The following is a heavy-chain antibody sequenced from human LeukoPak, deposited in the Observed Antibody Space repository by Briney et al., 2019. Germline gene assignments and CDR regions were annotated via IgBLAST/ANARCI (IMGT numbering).Heavy chain of an antibody. CDR3: ARSDGSGRPIGGMDY. CDR2: IIPILGIA. V-gene: IGHV1-69*04. Sequence: GASVKVSCKASGGTFSSYAISWVRQAPGQGLEWMGRIIPILGIANYAQKFQGRVTITADKSTSTAYMELSSLRSEDTAVYYCARSDGSGRPIGGMDYWGQGTLVTVSS. D-gene: IGHD3-10*01. J-gene: IGHJ4*02. CDR1: GGTFSSYA.